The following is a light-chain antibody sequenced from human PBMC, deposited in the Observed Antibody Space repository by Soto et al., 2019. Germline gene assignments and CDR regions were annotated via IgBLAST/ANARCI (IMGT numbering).Light chain of an antibody. CDR1: SSDVGGYNY. CDR2: DVS. J-gene: IGLJ1*01. CDR3: SSYTSSSTLVV. V-gene: IGLV2-14*01. Sequence: QSALTQPASVSGSPGQSITISCTGTSSDVGGYNYVSWCQQHPGKAPKLMIYDVSNRPSGVSNRFSGSKSGNTASLTISGPQAEDEADYYCSSYTSSSTLVVFGTGTKFTVL.